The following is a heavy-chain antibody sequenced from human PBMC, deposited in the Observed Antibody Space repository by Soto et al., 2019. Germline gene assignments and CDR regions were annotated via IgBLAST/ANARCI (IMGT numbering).Heavy chain of an antibody. CDR2: IYTSGST. D-gene: IGHD3-22*01. V-gene: IGHV4-4*07. Sequence: SETLSLTCTVSGGSISSYYWSWIRQPAGKGLEWIGRIYTSGSTNYNPSLKSRVTMSVDTSKNQFSLKLSSVTAADTAVYYCASYYDSSGWEWFDPWGQGTPVTVSS. CDR1: GGSISSYY. CDR3: ASYYDSSGWEWFDP. J-gene: IGHJ5*02.